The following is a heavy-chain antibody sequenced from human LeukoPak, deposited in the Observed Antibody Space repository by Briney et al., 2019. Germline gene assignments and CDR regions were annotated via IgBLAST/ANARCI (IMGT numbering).Heavy chain of an antibody. CDR1: GGSFSGYY. CDR3: ARQPRITMVRGVPVGAYY. V-gene: IGHV4-34*01. Sequence: PSETLSLTCAVYGGSFSGYYWSWIRQPPGKGLEWIGEINHSGSTNYNPSLKSRVTISVDTSKNQFSLKLSSVTAADTAVYYCARQPRITMVRGVPVGAYYWGQGTLVTVSS. D-gene: IGHD3-10*01. J-gene: IGHJ4*02. CDR2: INHSGST.